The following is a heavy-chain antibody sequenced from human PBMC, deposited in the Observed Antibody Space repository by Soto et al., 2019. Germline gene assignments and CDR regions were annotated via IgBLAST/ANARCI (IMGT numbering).Heavy chain of an antibody. CDR1: GLSFSSYA. CDR2: ISYDGSNK. V-gene: IGHV3-30-3*01. D-gene: IGHD3-10*01. Sequence: GGSLRLSCAASGLSFSSYAMHWVRQDPGKGLEWVAVISYDGSNKHYADSVKGRFTISRDNSKNTLYLQMNSLRAEDTAVYYCARTPHSLLWFGEPLSYWGQGTLVTVSS. CDR3: ARTPHSLLWFGEPLSY. J-gene: IGHJ4*02.